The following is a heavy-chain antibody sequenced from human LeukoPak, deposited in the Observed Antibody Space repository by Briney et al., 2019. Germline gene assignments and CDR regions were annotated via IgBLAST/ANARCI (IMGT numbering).Heavy chain of an antibody. Sequence: PSDTLSLTCAVYRGSFSGYYWSWIRQPPGKGLEWIGEIHYSGGTNYNSSLQRRVTMSVGTSKNQFALNLSSVTAADTAVYYCARAYCNSDSCSQGHWFDPWGQGTLVIDSP. D-gene: IGHD2-2*01. J-gene: IGHJ5*02. CDR1: RGSFSGYY. CDR3: ARAYCNSDSCSQGHWFDP. V-gene: IGHV4-34*01. CDR2: IHYSGGT.